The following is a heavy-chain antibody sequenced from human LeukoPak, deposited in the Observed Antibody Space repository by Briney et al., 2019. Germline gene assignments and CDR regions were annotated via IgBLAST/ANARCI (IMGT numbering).Heavy chain of an antibody. D-gene: IGHD1-26*01. CDR2: IFWNRGSV. CDR3: ARTSDKSGYIDY. J-gene: IGHJ4*02. CDR1: GFTFDDYA. Sequence: SLRLSCAASGFTFDDYAMHWVPQAPGGGVECVSGIFWNRGSVRYADTVKGRFTISRDNAKNSLCLQMNSVRAEDMPLYYCARTSDKSGYIDYSGQGTLVTVSS. V-gene: IGHV3-9*03.